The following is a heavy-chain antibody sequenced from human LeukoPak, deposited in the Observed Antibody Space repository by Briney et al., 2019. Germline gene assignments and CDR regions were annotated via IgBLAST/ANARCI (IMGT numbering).Heavy chain of an antibody. CDR3: ASSYYYGSGSYYNEGLDY. CDR2: IYYSGST. CDR1: GGSISSSSYY. J-gene: IGHJ4*02. V-gene: IGHV4-39*07. D-gene: IGHD3-10*01. Sequence: PSETLSLTCTVSGGSISSSSYYWGWIRQPPGKGLEWIGSIYYSGSTYYNPSLKSRVTISVDTSKNQFSLKLSSVTAADTAVYYCASSYYYGSGSYYNEGLDYWGQGTLVTVSS.